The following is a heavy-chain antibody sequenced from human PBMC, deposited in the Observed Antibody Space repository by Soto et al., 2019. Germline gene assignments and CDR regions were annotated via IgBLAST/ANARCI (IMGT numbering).Heavy chain of an antibody. D-gene: IGHD3-22*01. CDR2: TIPMFGTP. CDR1: GGTFRKYA. CDR3: ARPLRDRNYYYGMAV. V-gene: IGHV1-69*01. Sequence: QVQLLQFGAEWHQPGAWLRVSAKAPGGTFRKYASIWVGQAPGQGLEWLGGTIPMFGTPNYAQKFQGRVAISADESTATVYMELSSLRSEDTAVYFCARPLRDRNYYYGMAVWGQGTTVTVSS. J-gene: IGHJ6*02.